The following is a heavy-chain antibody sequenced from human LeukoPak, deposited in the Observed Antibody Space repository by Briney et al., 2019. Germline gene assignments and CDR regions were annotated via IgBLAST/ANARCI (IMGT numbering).Heavy chain of an antibody. V-gene: IGHV1-2*02. CDR3: AREEPYYYDSSGYYKNY. J-gene: IGHJ4*02. CDR2: INPNSGGT. CDR1: GYTFTGYY. D-gene: IGHD3-22*01. Sequence: ASVKVSCKASGYTFTGYYMHWVRQAPGQGLEWMGWINPNSGGTNYAQKFQGRVTMTRDTSISTAYMELSRLRSDDTAVYYCAREEPYYYDSSGYYKNYWGQGTLVTVSS.